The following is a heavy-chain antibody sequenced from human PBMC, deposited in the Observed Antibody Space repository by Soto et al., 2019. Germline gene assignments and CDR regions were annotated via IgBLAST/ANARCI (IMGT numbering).Heavy chain of an antibody. CDR1: GFTFSSYA. CDR2: ISGSGVST. Sequence: RLSCAASGFTFSSYAISWVRQAPGKGLEWVSGISGSGVSTHYADSVKGRFTISRDNSKNTLYLQMNSLRAEDTAVYYCAKEVGYSSGYDYFDYWGQGTLVTVSS. CDR3: AKEVGYSSGYDYFDY. J-gene: IGHJ4*02. V-gene: IGHV3-23*01. D-gene: IGHD6-19*01.